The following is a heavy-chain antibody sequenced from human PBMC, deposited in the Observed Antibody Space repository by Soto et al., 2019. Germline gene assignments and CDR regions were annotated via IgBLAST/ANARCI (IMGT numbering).Heavy chain of an antibody. Sequence: SETLSLTCTVSGGSISSSSYYWGWIRQPPGKGLEWIGSIYYSGSTYYNPSLKSRVTISVDTSKNQFSLKLSSVTAADTAVYYCATGPEVFWSGFPNDYWGQGTLVTVSS. CDR2: IYYSGST. V-gene: IGHV4-39*01. D-gene: IGHD3-3*01. CDR1: GGSISSSSYY. CDR3: ATGPEVFWSGFPNDY. J-gene: IGHJ4*02.